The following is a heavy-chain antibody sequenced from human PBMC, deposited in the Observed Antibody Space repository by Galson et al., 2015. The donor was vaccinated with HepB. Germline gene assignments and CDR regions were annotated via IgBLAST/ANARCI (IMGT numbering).Heavy chain of an antibody. D-gene: IGHD3-3*01. CDR1: GYTFTSYG. V-gene: IGHV1-18*01. J-gene: IGHJ5*02. Sequence: SVKVSCKASGYTFTSYGFIWVRQAPGQGLEWMGWISAYDGNTNYAQNLQGRVTMTTDTSTSTAYMELRSLRSDDTAVYYCARDYSPIFVSWFGPWGQGTQVTVSS. CDR2: ISAYDGNT. CDR3: ARDYSPIFVSWFGP.